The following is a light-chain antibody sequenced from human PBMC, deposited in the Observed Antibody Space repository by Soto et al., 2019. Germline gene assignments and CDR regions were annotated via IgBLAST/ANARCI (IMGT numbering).Light chain of an antibody. CDR2: DVS. CDR1: QTVERW. V-gene: IGKV1-5*01. Sequence: DIQMTQSPSTLSASVGDRVTITCRASQTVERWLAWYQQKPGKAPNLLISDVSSLERGVPLRFSGSGSATEFTLTLSGLQPDDFATYYCKQYKDSMWTFGQGTRVESK. CDR3: KQYKDSMWT. J-gene: IGKJ1*01.